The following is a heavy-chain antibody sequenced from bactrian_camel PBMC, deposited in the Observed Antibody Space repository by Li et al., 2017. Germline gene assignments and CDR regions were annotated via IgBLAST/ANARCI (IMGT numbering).Heavy chain of an antibody. CDR3: VRDAYDGGWLQFGY. J-gene: IGHJ6*01. V-gene: IGHV3-2*01. CDR1: GSAFSIYH. CDR2: TDFDGSND. D-gene: IGHD1*01. Sequence: QVQLVESGGGLVQPGGSLRLSCVASGSAFSIYHMSWVRQAPGAGLDWVSTTDFDGSNDYYATSVKDRFTISRDNNKNTVYLQLNSLKPEDTAVYYCVRDAYDGGWLQFGYWGLGTQVTVS.